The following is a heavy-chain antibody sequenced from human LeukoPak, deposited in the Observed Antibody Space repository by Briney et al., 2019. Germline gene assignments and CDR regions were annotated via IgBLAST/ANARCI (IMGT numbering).Heavy chain of an antibody. J-gene: IGHJ6*03. V-gene: IGHV4-39*01. CDR3: ARHGNYYDSSGPVYYYYYYMDV. CDR2: IYHSGST. CDR1: GGSISSSSYY. D-gene: IGHD3-22*01. Sequence: SETLSLTCTVSGGSISSSSYYWGWIRQPPGKGLEWIGSIYHSGSTYYNPSLKSRVTISVDTSKNQFSLKLSSVTAADTAVYYCARHGNYYDSSGPVYYYYYYMDVWGKGTTVTVSS.